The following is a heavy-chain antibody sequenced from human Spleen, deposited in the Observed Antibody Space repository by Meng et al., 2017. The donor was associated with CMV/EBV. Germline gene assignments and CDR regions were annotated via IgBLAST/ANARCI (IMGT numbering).Heavy chain of an antibody. V-gene: IGHV3-21*01. J-gene: IGHJ6*02. CDR3: ARVSISGYSDSNDEQYYYYYVMDV. Sequence: GESLKISCAASGFIFSNYYMNWVRQAPGKGLEWVSSISSGSSSTFYADSVKGRFTISRDNAKNSLYLQMNSLRAEDTAVYYCARVSISGYSDSNDEQYYYYYVMDVWGQGTTVTVSS. CDR2: ISSGSSST. CDR1: GFIFSNYY. D-gene: IGHD3-22*01.